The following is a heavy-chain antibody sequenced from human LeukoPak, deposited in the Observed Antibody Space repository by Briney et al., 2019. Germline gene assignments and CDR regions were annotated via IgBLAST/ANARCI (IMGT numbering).Heavy chain of an antibody. CDR3: AGVEMATGPFDY. J-gene: IGHJ4*02. CDR1: GFTFSSYE. Sequence: GGSLRLSCAASGFTFSSYEMNWVRQAPGKGLEWVSYISSSGSTIYYADSVKGRFTISRDNAKNSLYLQMNSLRAEDTAVYCCAGVEMATGPFDYWGQGTLVTVSS. CDR2: ISSSGSTI. D-gene: IGHD5-24*01. V-gene: IGHV3-48*03.